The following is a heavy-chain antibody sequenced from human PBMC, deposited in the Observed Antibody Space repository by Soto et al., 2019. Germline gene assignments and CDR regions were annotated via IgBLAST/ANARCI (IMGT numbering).Heavy chain of an antibody. CDR3: ARVLWFGELSGDKWFDP. J-gene: IGHJ5*02. CDR1: GGSISSGGYY. CDR2: IYYSGST. V-gene: IGHV4-31*03. Sequence: SETLSLTCTVSGGSISSGGYYWRWIRQHPGKGLEWIGYIYYSGSTYYNPSLKSRVTISVDTSKNQFSLKLSSVTAADTAVYYCARVLWFGELSGDKWFDPWGQGTLVTVS. D-gene: IGHD3-10*01.